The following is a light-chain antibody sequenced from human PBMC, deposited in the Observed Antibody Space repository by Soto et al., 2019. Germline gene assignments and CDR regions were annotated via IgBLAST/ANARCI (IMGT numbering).Light chain of an antibody. CDR3: AAWDDILSGPV. Sequence: QSVLTQPPSASGTPGQRVTISCSGSSSNIGSNYIYWYQQLPGTAPKVLIYSNNQRPSGVPDRFSGSKSGTSASLAISGLRYEDEADYYCAAWDDILSGPVFGGGTKLTVL. CDR1: SSNIGSNY. J-gene: IGLJ2*01. V-gene: IGLV1-47*01. CDR2: SNN.